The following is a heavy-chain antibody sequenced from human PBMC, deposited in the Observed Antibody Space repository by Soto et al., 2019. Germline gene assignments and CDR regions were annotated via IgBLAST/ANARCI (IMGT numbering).Heavy chain of an antibody. J-gene: IGHJ4*02. CDR1: GFSYSGYA. CDR2: ISGIGDGT. V-gene: IGHV3-23*01. D-gene: IGHD3-10*01. CDR3: ARDRIYYQSGRGWNN. Sequence: EVQLLESGGDSVQPGGSLRLSCVASGFSYSGYAMTWVREAPGKGLEWVSVISGIGDGTNYADSVKGRFTISRDNSKNTVYLQMNSLRVEDTAVYYCARDRIYYQSGRGWNNCGQGTLVTVSS.